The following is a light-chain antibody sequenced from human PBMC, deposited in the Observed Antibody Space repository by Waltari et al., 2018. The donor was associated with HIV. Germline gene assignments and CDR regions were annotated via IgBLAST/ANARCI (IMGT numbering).Light chain of an antibody. CDR2: KDS. Sequence: SYELTQPTSVSVSPGQTARITCSGDALPKQYTYWYQQKPGQAPVLVIYKDSERPSGIPERFSGSNSGTTVTLTISGVQAEYEADYYCQSADSSGSPYVVFGGGTKLTVL. CDR3: QSADSSGSPYVV. V-gene: IGLV3-25*03. CDR1: ALPKQY. J-gene: IGLJ2*01.